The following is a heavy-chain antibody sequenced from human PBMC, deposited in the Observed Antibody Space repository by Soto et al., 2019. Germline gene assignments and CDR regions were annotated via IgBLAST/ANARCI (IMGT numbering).Heavy chain of an antibody. CDR2: IIPIFGTA. CDR1: GGTFSSYA. Sequence: QVQLVQSGAEVKKPGSSVKVSCKASGGTFSSYAISWVRQAPGQGLEWMGGIIPIFGTANYAQKFQGRVTITADESTSTAYMELSSLRSEDTAVYYCARGAPMNYYYYYGMDVWGQGTTVTVSS. J-gene: IGHJ6*02. V-gene: IGHV1-69*12. CDR3: ARGAPMNYYYYYGMDV.